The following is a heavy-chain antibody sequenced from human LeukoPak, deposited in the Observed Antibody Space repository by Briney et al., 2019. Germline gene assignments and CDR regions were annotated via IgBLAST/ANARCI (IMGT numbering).Heavy chain of an antibody. J-gene: IGHJ4*02. CDR2: ISYDGSNK. CDR3: AKDDYGANDAFDY. CDR1: GFTFSSYA. D-gene: IGHD4-17*01. Sequence: GGSLRLSCAASGFTFSSYAMHWVRQAPGKGLEWVAVISYDGSNKYYADSVKGRFTISRDNSKNTLYLQMNSLRAEDTAVYYCAKDDYGANDAFDYWGQGTLVTVSS. V-gene: IGHV3-30*04.